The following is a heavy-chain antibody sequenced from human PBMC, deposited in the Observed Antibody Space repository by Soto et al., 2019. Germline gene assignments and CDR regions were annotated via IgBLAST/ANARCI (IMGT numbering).Heavy chain of an antibody. J-gene: IGHJ4*02. CDR3: ATAGRSGWYSFAY. D-gene: IGHD6-19*01. V-gene: IGHV3-15*07. Sequence: EVQLVESGGGLVKPGGSLRLSCAASGFTFSNAWMIWVRRAPGGGLEWVGRSKDKSEGETTDYAAPVKGRFIISREASESTLYLQMNSLQTEDTAVYYCATAGRSGWYSFAYWGRGTLVTVSS. CDR1: GFTFSNAW. CDR2: SKDKSEGETT.